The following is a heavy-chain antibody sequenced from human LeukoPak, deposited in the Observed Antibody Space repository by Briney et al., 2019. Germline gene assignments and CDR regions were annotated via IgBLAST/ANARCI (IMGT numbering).Heavy chain of an antibody. CDR3: ARSGMWFSTND. V-gene: IGHV1-46*01. CDR2: INPSISSR. J-gene: IGHJ1*01. D-gene: IGHD2-21*01. Sequence: ASVKVSCKASGYTVTNYYMHWVRQAPGQGLEWMGMINPSISSRTYAQKFQGRVTVTSDTSTSTVYMEVSSLRSEDTAIYYCARSGMWFSTNDWGQGPWSPSPQ. CDR1: GYTVTNYY.